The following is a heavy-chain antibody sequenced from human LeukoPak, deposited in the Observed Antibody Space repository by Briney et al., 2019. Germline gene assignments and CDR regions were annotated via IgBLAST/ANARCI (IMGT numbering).Heavy chain of an antibody. D-gene: IGHD5-24*01. CDR1: GSSFTSYW. Sequence: GASLKISCKGSGSSFTSYWIGWVRPMPGKGLEWMGIIYPGDSDTRYSPSFQGQVTISADKSISTTYLQWSSLKASDTAMYYCARSEMATSDFDYWGQGTLVTVSS. CDR3: ARSEMATSDFDY. V-gene: IGHV5-51*01. J-gene: IGHJ4*02. CDR2: IYPGDSDT.